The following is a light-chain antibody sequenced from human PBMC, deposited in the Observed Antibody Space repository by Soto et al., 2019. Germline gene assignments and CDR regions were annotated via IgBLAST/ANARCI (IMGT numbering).Light chain of an antibody. CDR3: SSYTTPIVI. J-gene: IGLJ2*01. V-gene: IGLV2-14*01. CDR2: DVT. Sequence: QSALTQPASVSGSPGQSITISCTGTSSDVGGYEFVSWYQQRPGKAPKLVIYDVTYRPSGVSDRFSGSKSGNTASLTISGLQAEDEADYYCSSYTTPIVIFGGGTKLTVL. CDR1: SSDVGGYEF.